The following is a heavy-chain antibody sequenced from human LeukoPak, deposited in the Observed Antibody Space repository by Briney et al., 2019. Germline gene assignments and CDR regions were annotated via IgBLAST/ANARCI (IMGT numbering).Heavy chain of an antibody. V-gene: IGHV3-74*01. CDR3: VRAYQLLWPSDY. CDR2: INSDGSST. J-gene: IGHJ4*02. Sequence: PGGSLRLSCAASGFTFSSYWMHWVRQAPGKGLVWVSRINSDGSSTSYADSVKGRFTISRDNAKNTLYLQMNSLRAEDTAVYYCVRAYQLLWPSDYWGRGTLVTVSS. D-gene: IGHD2-2*01. CDR1: GFTFSSYW.